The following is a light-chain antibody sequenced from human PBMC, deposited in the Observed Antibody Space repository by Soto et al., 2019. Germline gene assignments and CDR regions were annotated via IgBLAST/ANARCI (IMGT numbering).Light chain of an antibody. CDR3: SSYRRGSTYV. Sequence: QSVLTQPASVSGSPGQSITVSCTGTSSDVGGYNYVSWYQQHPGKAPRLMIYDVTNRPSGVSDRFSGSKSGNTASLTTSGLQAEDEADYYCSSYRRGSTYVFGTGTKATV. CDR2: DVT. J-gene: IGLJ1*01. V-gene: IGLV2-14*03. CDR1: SSDVGGYNY.